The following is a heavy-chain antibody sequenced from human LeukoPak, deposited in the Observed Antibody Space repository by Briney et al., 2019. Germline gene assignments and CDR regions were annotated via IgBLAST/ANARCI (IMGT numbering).Heavy chain of an antibody. D-gene: IGHD5-12*01. CDR2: IYTSGST. V-gene: IGHV4-61*02. CDR1: GGSISSGSYY. CDR3: ASQSSGYDPIDY. Sequence: SETLSLTCTVSGGSISSGSYYWSWIRQPAGKGLEWIGRIYTSGSTNYNPSLKSRVTISVDTSKNQFSLKLSSVTAADTAVYYCASQSSGYDPIDYWGQGTLVTVSS. J-gene: IGHJ4*02.